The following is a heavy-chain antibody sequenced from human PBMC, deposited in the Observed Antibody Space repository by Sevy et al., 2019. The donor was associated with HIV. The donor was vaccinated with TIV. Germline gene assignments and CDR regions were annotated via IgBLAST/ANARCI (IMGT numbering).Heavy chain of an antibody. CDR3: ARETPIVLVVVAGGAPDY. J-gene: IGHJ4*02. CDR1: GFTFSSFA. V-gene: IGHV3-30-3*01. D-gene: IGHD2-15*01. CDR2: ISYDGSNK. Sequence: GGSLRLSCAASGFTFSSFAMHWVRQAPGKGLEWVAVISYDGSNKYYADSVKGRFTISRDNSKNTLCLQMNSLRPEDTAVYYCARETPIVLVVVAGGAPDYWGQGTLVTVSS.